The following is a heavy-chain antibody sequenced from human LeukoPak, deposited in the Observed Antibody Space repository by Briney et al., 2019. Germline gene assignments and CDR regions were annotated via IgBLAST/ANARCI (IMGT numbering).Heavy chain of an antibody. CDR3: AHKETDDYGDYPFDY. Sequence: SGPTLVNPTQTLTLTSTFSGFSLSTSGVGVGWIRQPPGKALEWLALIYWNDDKRYSPSLKSRLTITKDTSKNQVVLTMTNMDPVDTATYYCAHKETDDYGDYPFDYWGQGTLVTVSS. CDR1: GFSLSTSGVG. CDR2: IYWNDDK. J-gene: IGHJ4*02. D-gene: IGHD4-17*01. V-gene: IGHV2-5*01.